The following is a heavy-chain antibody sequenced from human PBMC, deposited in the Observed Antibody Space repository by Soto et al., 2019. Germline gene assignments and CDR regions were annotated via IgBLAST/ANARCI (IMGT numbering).Heavy chain of an antibody. D-gene: IGHD3-10*01. CDR1: GFRFSSYW. CDR2: IKQDGSEK. Sequence: EVQLVESGGGWVQPGGSLRLSCAVSGFRFSSYWMSWVRQAPGKGLEWVANIKQDGSEKDYVGSVKGRFTISRDNADNLLYLQMNSLRAEDTAVYYCAREGSRTFDSWGQGTEVSVSA. V-gene: IGHV3-7*01. CDR3: AREGSRTFDS. J-gene: IGHJ3*02.